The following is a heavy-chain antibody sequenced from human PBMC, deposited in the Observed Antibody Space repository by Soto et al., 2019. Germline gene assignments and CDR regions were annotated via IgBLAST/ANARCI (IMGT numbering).Heavy chain of an antibody. CDR2: IYYSGST. D-gene: IGHD3-22*01. Sequence: PSETLSLTCTVSGGSISSSSYYWGWIRQPPGKGLEWIGSIYYSGSTYYNPSLKSRVTISVDTSKNQFSLKLSSVTAADTAVYYCATQGVDTMIVVVITHFDYWGQGTLVTVS. J-gene: IGHJ4*02. V-gene: IGHV4-39*01. CDR3: ATQGVDTMIVVVITHFDY. CDR1: GGSISSSSYY.